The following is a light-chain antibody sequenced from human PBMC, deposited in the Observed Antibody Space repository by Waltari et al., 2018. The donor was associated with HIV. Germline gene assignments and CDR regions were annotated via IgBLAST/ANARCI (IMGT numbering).Light chain of an antibody. CDR3: SSYTSSSTLAWV. Sequence: QSALTQPAPVSGPPGQSIPISSTRTSTYAGGYNYVSWSQQHPGKAPKLMLYDVSNRPSGVSNRFSGSKSGNTASLTISGLQAEDEADYYCSSYTSSSTLAWVFGGGTKLTVL. J-gene: IGLJ3*02. CDR1: STYAGGYNY. V-gene: IGLV2-14*01. CDR2: DVS.